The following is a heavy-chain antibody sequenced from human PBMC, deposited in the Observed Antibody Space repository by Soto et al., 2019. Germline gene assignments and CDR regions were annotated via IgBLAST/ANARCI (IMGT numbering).Heavy chain of an antibody. CDR3: AASIFYYGMDV. CDR2: IYPGDSDT. Sequence: GESLKISCKGSGYTFTNYWIGWVRQMLGKGLEWMGIIYPGDSDTKYNPSFQGQVTISADKSITTTYLQWSSLKASDTAIYYCAASIFYYGMDVWGQGTTVTVS. CDR1: GYTFTNYW. J-gene: IGHJ6*02. V-gene: IGHV5-51*01.